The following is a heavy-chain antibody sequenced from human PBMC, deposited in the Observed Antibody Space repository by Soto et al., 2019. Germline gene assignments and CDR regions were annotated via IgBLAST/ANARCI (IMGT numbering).Heavy chain of an antibody. J-gene: IGHJ5*02. CDR3: ARCLHCSNGGRFDP. Sequence: TLSLTCAVSGVSIGSPNWWTWVRQAPGKGLEWIGEMWPSGGTTYNPSLRNRVTISVDNSKNHLSLTLTSVTAADTAIYYCARCLHCSNGGRFDPWGQGALVTV. CDR2: MWPSGGT. D-gene: IGHD2-8*01. CDR1: GVSIGSPNW. V-gene: IGHV4-4*02.